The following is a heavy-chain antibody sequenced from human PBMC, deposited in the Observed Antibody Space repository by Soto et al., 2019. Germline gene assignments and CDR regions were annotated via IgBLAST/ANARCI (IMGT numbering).Heavy chain of an antibody. D-gene: IGHD3-22*01. V-gene: IGHV3-21*01. Sequence: GGSLRLSCAASGFTFSSYSMNWVRQAPGKGLEWVSSISSSSSDIYYADSVKGRFTISRDNAKNSLYLQMNSLRAEDTAVYYCAGTPSSYYASSGYPLVYWGQGTLVTVSS. CDR2: ISSSSSDI. CDR1: GFTFSSYS. J-gene: IGHJ4*02. CDR3: AGTPSSYYASSGYPLVY.